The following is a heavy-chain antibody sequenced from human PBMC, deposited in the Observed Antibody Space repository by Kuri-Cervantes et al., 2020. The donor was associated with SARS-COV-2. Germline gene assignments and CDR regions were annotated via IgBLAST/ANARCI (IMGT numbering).Heavy chain of an antibody. D-gene: IGHD3-22*01. V-gene: IGHV3-74*01. CDR2: INSDGSSR. J-gene: IGHJ4*02. CDR3: ARDPITMRVLDY. Sequence: GESLKISCAASGFTFSTYWMHWVRQAPGEGLVWVSRINSDGSSRSYADSVKGRFTISRDNAKNTLFLQMNSLRAEDTAVYYCARDPITMRVLDYWGQGTLVTVSS. CDR1: GFTFSTYW.